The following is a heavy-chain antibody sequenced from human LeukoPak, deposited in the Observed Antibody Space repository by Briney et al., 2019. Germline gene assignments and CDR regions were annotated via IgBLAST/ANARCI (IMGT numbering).Heavy chain of an antibody. CDR1: GGSISSSSYY. V-gene: IGHV4-39*01. J-gene: IGHJ4*02. D-gene: IGHD2-2*01. Sequence: SETLSLTCTVSGGSISSSSYYWGWIRQPPGKGLEWIGSIYHSGSTYYNPSLKSRVTISVDTSKNQFSLKLSSVTAADTAVYYCARQGYQLLFDYWGQGTLVTVSS. CDR3: ARQGYQLLFDY. CDR2: IYHSGST.